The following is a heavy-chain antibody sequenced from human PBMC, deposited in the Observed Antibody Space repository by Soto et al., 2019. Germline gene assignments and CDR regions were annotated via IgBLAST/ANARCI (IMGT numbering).Heavy chain of an antibody. V-gene: IGHV3-66*01. CDR3: ARDFGSDATGYYGMDV. D-gene: IGHD3-10*01. CDR1: GFNVNNNY. Sequence: EVQLVQSGGGLVQPGASLRLSCAASGFNVNNNYMSWVRQTPGKGLEWVSLLYSGGDTGYADCVRGRFTISRDNSKNTLYLQMNSLGVDDTAVYFCARDFGSDATGYYGMDVWGQGTTVTVSS. J-gene: IGHJ6*02. CDR2: LYSGGDT.